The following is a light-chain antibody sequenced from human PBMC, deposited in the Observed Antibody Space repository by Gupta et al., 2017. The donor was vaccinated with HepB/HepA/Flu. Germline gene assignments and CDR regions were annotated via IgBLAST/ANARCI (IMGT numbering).Light chain of an antibody. CDR3: QQSYGTLVT. V-gene: IGKV1-39*01. CDR2: GAS. Sequence: DTQMTQSPSSLSASVGDRVTITCRASQSINTYLNWYQQKLGKAPKLLIYGASTLQSGVPSRFSGSGSGTHFTLTISSLQPEDFATYSCQQSYGTLVTFGQGTKVE. J-gene: IGKJ1*01. CDR1: QSINTY.